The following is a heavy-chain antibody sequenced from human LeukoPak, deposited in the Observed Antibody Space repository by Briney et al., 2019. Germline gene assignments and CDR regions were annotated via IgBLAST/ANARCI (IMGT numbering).Heavy chain of an antibody. Sequence: KSSETLSLTCTVSGDSINSLDLWSWVRQPPGKGLEWIGEMYLSGTTHSNPSVKSRVTISIDKSKNQFFLNLSSVTAADTAVYYCASLVGRYSSGLYYYYFDYWGQGTLVTVSS. J-gene: IGHJ4*02. D-gene: IGHD3-22*01. CDR1: GDSINSLDL. CDR2: MYLSGTT. V-gene: IGHV4-4*02. CDR3: ASLVGRYSSGLYYYYFDY.